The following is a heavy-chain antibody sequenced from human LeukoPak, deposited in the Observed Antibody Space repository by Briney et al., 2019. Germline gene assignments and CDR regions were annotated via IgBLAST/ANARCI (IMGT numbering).Heavy chain of an antibody. V-gene: IGHV3-15*01. CDR2: IKSKTDGGTT. CDR1: GFTFSNAW. CDR3: ARDKDYYFYMDV. Sequence: AGGSLRLSCAASGFTFSNAWMSWVRQAPGKGLEWVGRIKSKTDGGTTDYAAPVKGRFTISRDDSKNTLYLQMNSLRAEDTAVYYCARDKDYYFYMDVWGKGITVTISS. J-gene: IGHJ6*03.